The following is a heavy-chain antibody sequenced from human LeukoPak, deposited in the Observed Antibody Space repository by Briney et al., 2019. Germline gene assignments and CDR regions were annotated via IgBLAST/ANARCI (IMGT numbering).Heavy chain of an antibody. CDR2: INTGGTTT. CDR1: GFTFSSYD. D-gene: IGHD1-26*01. Sequence: GGSLRLSCAASGFTFSSYDLNWVRQAPGKGLEWVSTINTGGTTTYYADSVKGRFSISRDNSKNALYLQMHSLRAEDTALYYCAKRSQRAFDIWGQGTMVIVSS. V-gene: IGHV3-23*05. CDR3: AKRSQRAFDI. J-gene: IGHJ3*02.